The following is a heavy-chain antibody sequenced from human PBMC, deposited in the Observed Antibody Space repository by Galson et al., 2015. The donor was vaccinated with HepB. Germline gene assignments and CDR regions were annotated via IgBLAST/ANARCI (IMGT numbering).Heavy chain of an antibody. CDR1: GYTFTGYY. CDR3: ARDGYNYGQFDY. CDR2: INPNSGGT. J-gene: IGHJ4*02. Sequence: SVKVSCKASGYTFTGYYMHWVRQAPGQGLEYMGWINPNSGGTNYAQMFQGRVTMTRDTSISTAYMELSRLRSDDTAVYYCARDGYNYGQFDYWGQGTLVTVSS. V-gene: IGHV1-2*02. D-gene: IGHD5-18*01.